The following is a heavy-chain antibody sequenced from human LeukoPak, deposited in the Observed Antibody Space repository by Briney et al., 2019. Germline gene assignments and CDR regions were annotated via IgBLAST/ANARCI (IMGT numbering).Heavy chain of an antibody. CDR2: INSDGSST. V-gene: IGHV3-74*01. D-gene: IGHD1-26*01. CDR3: ARGTGSYYSLGY. Sequence: GGSLRLSCAASGFTFSSYWMHRVRQAPGKGLVWVSRINSDGSSTSYADSVKGRFTISRDNAKNTLYLQMDSLRAEDTAMYYCARGTGSYYSLGYWGQGTLVTVSS. CDR1: GFTFSSYW. J-gene: IGHJ4*02.